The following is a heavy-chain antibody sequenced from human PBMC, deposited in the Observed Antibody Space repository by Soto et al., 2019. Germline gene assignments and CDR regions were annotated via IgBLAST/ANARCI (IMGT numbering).Heavy chain of an antibody. V-gene: IGHV1-8*01. CDR1: GYTFTSYD. Sequence: QVQLVQSGAEMKKPGASVKVSCKASGYTFTSYDINWVRQATGHGLEWMGWLNPNTGNTGYAPKFQGRVTMTRNTSINTVYMELSSLRSEATAVYYCARALTSEWFDPWGQGTLFTVSS. D-gene: IGHD4-17*01. CDR3: ARALTSEWFDP. CDR2: LNPNTGNT. J-gene: IGHJ5*02.